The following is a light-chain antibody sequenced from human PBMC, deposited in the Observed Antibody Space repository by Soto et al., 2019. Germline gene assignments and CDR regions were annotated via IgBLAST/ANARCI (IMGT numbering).Light chain of an antibody. CDR1: QSISSY. V-gene: IGKV1-39*01. CDR2: AAS. CDR3: QQTESLDRN. Sequence: DIQMTQSPSSLSASVGDRVTITCRASQSISSYLNWYQHKPGKAPKLLIYAASSLQTGATSRFSGSRSGTDFALTISSLQREDFETYYCQQTESLDRNFGKGTKVDI. J-gene: IGKJ1*01.